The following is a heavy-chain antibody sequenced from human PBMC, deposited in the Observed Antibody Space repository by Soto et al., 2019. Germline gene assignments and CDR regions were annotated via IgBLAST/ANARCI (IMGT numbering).Heavy chain of an antibody. CDR2: IDPSDGST. V-gene: IGHV1-46*01. Sequence: QVQLVQSGAEVKKPGASVKVSCKASGYSLTRYYMHWVRQAPGQGLEWMGIIDPSDGSTTYAQRFQGRVTMTRDASSNTVYMELGNLRSDDTAVYFCARKDFFDYWGQGTLVTVSS. CDR1: GYSLTRYY. D-gene: IGHD2-15*01. J-gene: IGHJ4*02. CDR3: ARKDFFDY.